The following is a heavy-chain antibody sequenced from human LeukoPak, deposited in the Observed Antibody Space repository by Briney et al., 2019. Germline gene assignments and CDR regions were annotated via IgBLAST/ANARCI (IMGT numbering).Heavy chain of an antibody. CDR1: GFTFSSYW. CDR2: INSDGSST. CDR3: AKMAGGSYSNR. D-gene: IGHD1-26*01. V-gene: IGHV3-74*01. J-gene: IGHJ6*04. Sequence: PGGSLRLSCAASGFTFSSYWMHWVRQAPGKGLVWVSRINSDGSSTSYADSVKGRFTISRDNSKNTLYLQMNSLRAEDTAVYYCAKMAGGSYSNRWGKGTTVTISS.